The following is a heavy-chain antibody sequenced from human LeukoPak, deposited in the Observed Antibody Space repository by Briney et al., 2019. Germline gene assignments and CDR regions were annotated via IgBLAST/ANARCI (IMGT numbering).Heavy chain of an antibody. J-gene: IGHJ6*04. D-gene: IGHD3-10*02. Sequence: GGSLRLSCAASGFTFSSYEMNWVRQAPGEGLEWVSYISSSGSNIYYADSVKGRFTISRDNAKNSLYLQMNSLRAEDTAVYYCAELGITMIGGVWGKGTTVTISS. CDR1: GFTFSSYE. V-gene: IGHV3-48*03. CDR3: AELGITMIGGV. CDR2: ISSSGSNI.